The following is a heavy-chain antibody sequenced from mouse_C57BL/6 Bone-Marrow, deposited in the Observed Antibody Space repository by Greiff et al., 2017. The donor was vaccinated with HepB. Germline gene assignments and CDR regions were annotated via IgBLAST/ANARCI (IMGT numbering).Heavy chain of an antibody. CDR2: IDPSDSET. Sequence: QVQLQQSGAELMKPGASVKLSCKASGYTFTSYWMHWVKQRPIQGLEWIGNIDPSDSETHYNQKFKDKATLTVDKSSSTAYMQLSSLTSEDSAVYYCARSDSNPSWFAYWGQGTLVTVSA. D-gene: IGHD2-5*01. J-gene: IGHJ3*01. CDR3: ARSDSNPSWFAY. V-gene: IGHV1-52*01. CDR1: GYTFTSYW.